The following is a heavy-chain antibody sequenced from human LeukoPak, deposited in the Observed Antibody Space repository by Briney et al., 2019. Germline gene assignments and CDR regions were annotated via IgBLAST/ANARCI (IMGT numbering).Heavy chain of an antibody. CDR1: GGTFSSNA. V-gene: IGHV1-69*04. D-gene: IGHD3-22*01. CDR2: IIPILGID. CDR3: ARGLTYYYDSRAYNAFDI. Sequence: ASVNVSCKSSGGTFSSNAINWVRQAPGQGLEWMGRIIPILGIDKYAQKFQGRVTITADKSTSTAYMELSSLRSEDTAVYYCARGLTYYYDSRAYNAFDIWGQGTMVTVSS. J-gene: IGHJ3*02.